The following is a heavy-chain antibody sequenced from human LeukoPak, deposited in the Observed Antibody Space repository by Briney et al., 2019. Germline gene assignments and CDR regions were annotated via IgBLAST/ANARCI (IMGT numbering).Heavy chain of an antibody. CDR3: ARELVVVPAAILVGGYYYYYGMDV. CDR1: GYTFTSYA. Sequence: GASVKVSCKASGYTFTSYAMHWVRQAPGQRLEWMGWINAGNGNTKYSQKFQGRVTITRDTSAITAYMELSSLRSEDTAVYYCARELVVVPAAILVGGYYYYYGMDVWGQGTTVTVSS. J-gene: IGHJ6*02. V-gene: IGHV1-3*01. CDR2: INAGNGNT. D-gene: IGHD2-2*02.